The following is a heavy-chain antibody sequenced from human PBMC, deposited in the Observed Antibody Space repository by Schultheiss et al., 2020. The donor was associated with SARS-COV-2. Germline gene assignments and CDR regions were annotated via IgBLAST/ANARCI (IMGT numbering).Heavy chain of an antibody. J-gene: IGHJ6*02. CDR2: ISCSGGST. Sequence: GGSLRLSCAASGFTFSSYSMNWVRQAPGKGLEWVSAISCSGGSTYYADSVKGRFTISRDNAKNSLYLQMNSLRAEDTAVYYCAREGGIAARRAYYYYGMDVWGQGTTVTVSS. D-gene: IGHD6-6*01. CDR1: GFTFSSYS. V-gene: IGHV3-21*01. CDR3: AREGGIAARRAYYYYGMDV.